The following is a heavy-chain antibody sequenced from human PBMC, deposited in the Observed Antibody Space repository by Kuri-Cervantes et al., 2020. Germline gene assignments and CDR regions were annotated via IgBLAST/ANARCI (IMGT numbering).Heavy chain of an antibody. V-gene: IGHV3-64*02. J-gene: IGHJ4*02. CDR1: GFIFSSYA. D-gene: IGHD6-19*01. CDR2: ISSNGGNT. Sequence: GESLKISCAASGFIFSSYAMHWVRQAPGKGLEYVSAISSNGGNTYYADSVKGRFTISRDHAKNSLYLQMNSLRAEDTALYYCAKVSGYNSGWLDYWGRGTLVTVSS. CDR3: AKVSGYNSGWLDY.